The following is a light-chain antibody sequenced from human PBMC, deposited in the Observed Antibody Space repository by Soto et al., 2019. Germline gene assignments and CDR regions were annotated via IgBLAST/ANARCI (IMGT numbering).Light chain of an antibody. V-gene: IGLV2-14*01. CDR2: DVS. CDR3: SSYTSSSPV. CDR1: SSDVGGYNY. Sequence: QSALTQPASVSGSPGQSITISCTGTSSDVGGYNYVSWYQQHPGKAPKLMIYDVSNRPSGVSNRFSGSKSGNTASLTISGLQDEAEDDYYCSSYTSSSPVFGGGTKLTVL. J-gene: IGLJ2*01.